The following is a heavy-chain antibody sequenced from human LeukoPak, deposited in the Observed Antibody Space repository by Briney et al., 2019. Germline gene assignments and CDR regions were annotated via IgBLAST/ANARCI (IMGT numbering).Heavy chain of an antibody. Sequence: PGGSLRLSCAASGFTFSSFAMNWVRQVPGKGLEWVSVVTGDSGTIHYSDSVKGRFSISRDNSKNTLWLQMNSVRTEDTAVYYCAKDNPIEEVPGLGPGQWGQGTLVTVSS. D-gene: IGHD2-2*01. J-gene: IGHJ4*02. CDR2: VTGDSGTI. CDR1: GFTFSSFA. CDR3: AKDNPIEEVPGLGPGQ. V-gene: IGHV3-23*01.